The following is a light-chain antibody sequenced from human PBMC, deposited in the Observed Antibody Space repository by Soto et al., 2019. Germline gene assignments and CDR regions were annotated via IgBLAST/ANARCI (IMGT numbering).Light chain of an antibody. V-gene: IGLV2-14*03. J-gene: IGLJ2*01. Sequence: QSALTQPASVSGSPGRSVTISCTGTSSDVGDFNYVSWYQHLPGRAPKLIIYDVTNRPSGISYRFSASKSGRTASLAISGLQAEDEAYYYCSSYSSSMSRVVFGGGTKLTVL. CDR3: SSYSSSMSRVV. CDR2: DVT. CDR1: SSDVGDFNY.